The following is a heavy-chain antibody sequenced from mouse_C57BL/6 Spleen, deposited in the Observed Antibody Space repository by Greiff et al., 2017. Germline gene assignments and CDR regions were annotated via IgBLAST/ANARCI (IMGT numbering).Heavy chain of an antibody. D-gene: IGHD2-1*01. V-gene: IGHV1-80*01. CDR1: GYAFSSYW. CDR3: ARGIYYGNYLYAMDY. Sequence: QVQLQQSGAELVKPGASVKISCKASGYAFSSYWMNWVKQRPGKGLEWIGQIYPGDGDTNYNGKFKGKATLTADKSSSTAYMQLSSRTSEDSAVYFCARGIYYGNYLYAMDYWGQGTSVTVSS. CDR2: IYPGDGDT. J-gene: IGHJ4*01.